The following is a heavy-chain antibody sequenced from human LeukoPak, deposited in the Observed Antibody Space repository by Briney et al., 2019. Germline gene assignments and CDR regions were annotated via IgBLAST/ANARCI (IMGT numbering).Heavy chain of an antibody. Sequence: SETLSLTCTVSGGSISSSSYYWGWIRQPPGKGLEWIGSIYYSGSTYYNPSLKSRVTISVDTSKNQFSLKLSSVTAADTAVYYCARQEASYSSLEYWGQGTLVTVSS. CDR3: ARQEASYSSLEY. CDR2: IYYSGST. J-gene: IGHJ4*02. CDR1: GGSISSSSYY. D-gene: IGHD6-13*01. V-gene: IGHV4-39*01.